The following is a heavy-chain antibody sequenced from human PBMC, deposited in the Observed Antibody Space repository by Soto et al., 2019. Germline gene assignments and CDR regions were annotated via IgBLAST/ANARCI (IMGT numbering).Heavy chain of an antibody. V-gene: IGHV1-69*01. CDR2: IIPIFGTA. J-gene: IGHJ5*02. Sequence: VSFKASEGTFSSYAISWVRQAPGQGLEWMGGIIPIFGTANYAQKFQGRVTITADESTSTAYMELSSLRSEYTAVYYCARYDYGDSVNWFDPWGQGTLVTVSS. D-gene: IGHD4-17*01. CDR3: ARYDYGDSVNWFDP. CDR1: EGTFSSYA.